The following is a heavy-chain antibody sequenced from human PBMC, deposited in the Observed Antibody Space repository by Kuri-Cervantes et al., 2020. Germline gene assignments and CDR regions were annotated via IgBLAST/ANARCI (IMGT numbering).Heavy chain of an antibody. J-gene: IGHJ4*02. D-gene: IGHD3-3*01. CDR3: ARVQDFWSGYYSFDY. CDR2: ISAYNGNT. CDR1: GYTFTNYG. V-gene: IGHV1-18*01. Sequence: ASVKVSCKASGYTFTNYGISWVRQAPGQGLEWMGWISAYNGNTNYAQKLQGRVTMTTDTSTSTAYMELRSLRSDDTAVYYCARVQDFWSGYYSFDYWGQGTLVTVSS.